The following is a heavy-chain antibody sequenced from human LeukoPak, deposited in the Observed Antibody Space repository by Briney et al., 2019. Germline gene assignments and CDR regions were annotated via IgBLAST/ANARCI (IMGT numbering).Heavy chain of an antibody. J-gene: IGHJ4*02. CDR3: AKDVKRYYFDY. CDR2: ISYDGSNK. Sequence: GGSLRLSCAASGFTFSSYGMNWVRQAPGKGLEWVAVISYDGSNKYYADSVKGRFTISRDNSKNTLYLQMNSLRAEDTAVYYCAKDVKRYYFDYWGQGTLVTVSS. CDR1: GFTFSSYG. V-gene: IGHV3-30*18.